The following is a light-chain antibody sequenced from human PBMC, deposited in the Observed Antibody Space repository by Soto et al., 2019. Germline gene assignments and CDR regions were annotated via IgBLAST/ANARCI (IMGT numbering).Light chain of an antibody. CDR2: DVS. V-gene: IGLV2-14*01. Sequence: QSALTQPASVSGSPGQSITISCTGTSSDVGGYKYVSWYQQHPGKAPKLMIYDVSNRPSGISNRFSGSKSGNTASLTISGLQAEDEADDYCSSYTGSRTMVFGGGTKLTVL. CDR1: SSDVGGYKY. J-gene: IGLJ2*01. CDR3: SSYTGSRTMV.